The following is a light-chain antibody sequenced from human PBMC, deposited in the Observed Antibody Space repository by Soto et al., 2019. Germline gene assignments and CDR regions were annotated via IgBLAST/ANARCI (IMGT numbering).Light chain of an antibody. CDR2: DVT. CDR3: ASFTTISTRI. Sequence: QSALTQPRSVSGSPGQSVTISCTGTSNDVGGYNYVSWYQQHPDKAPKLLIYDVTKRPSGVPDRFSGSKSGNTASLTISGLQAEDEADYYCASFTTISTRIFGTGTKLTVL. J-gene: IGLJ1*01. V-gene: IGLV2-11*01. CDR1: SNDVGGYNY.